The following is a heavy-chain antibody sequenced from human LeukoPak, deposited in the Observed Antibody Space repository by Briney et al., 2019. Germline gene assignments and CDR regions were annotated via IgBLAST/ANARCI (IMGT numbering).Heavy chain of an antibody. D-gene: IGHD3-10*01. CDR2: MNPNSGNT. Sequence: ASVKVSCKASGYTFTSYDINWVRQATGQGLEWMGWMNPNSGNTGYAQKFQGRVTMTRDMSTSTVYMELSSLRSEDTAVYYCARVNGVHDPRFYYYYMDVWGKGTTVTVSS. J-gene: IGHJ6*03. CDR1: GYTFTSYD. V-gene: IGHV1-8*02. CDR3: ARVNGVHDPRFYYYYMDV.